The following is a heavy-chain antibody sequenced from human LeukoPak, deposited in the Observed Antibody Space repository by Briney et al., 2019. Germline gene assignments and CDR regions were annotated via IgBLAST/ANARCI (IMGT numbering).Heavy chain of an antibody. CDR2: IHRSGSP. CDR3: AREILGGFNPGAY. V-gene: IGHV4-4*02. CDR1: LDSTTSNF. J-gene: IGHJ4*02. Sequence: SETLSLTCTVSLDSTTSNFWSWVSQPPGKGLEWIGEIHRSGSPNYNPSLQSRVTISIDRSRNQIALELSSVTAADTAVYYCAREILGGFNPGAYWGQGTLVTVSS. D-gene: IGHD1-14*01.